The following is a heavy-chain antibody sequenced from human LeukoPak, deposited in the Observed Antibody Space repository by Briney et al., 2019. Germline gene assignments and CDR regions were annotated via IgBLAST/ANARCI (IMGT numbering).Heavy chain of an antibody. CDR1: GGSFSGYY. V-gene: IGHV4-34*01. D-gene: IGHD6-19*01. CDR2: TNHSGST. J-gene: IGHJ6*02. Sequence: XSETLSLTCAVYGGSFSGYYWSWIRQPPGKGLEWIGETNHSGSTNYNPSLKSRVTISVDTSKNQFSLKLSSVTAADMAVYYCARGRRSSGWYDYYYYYGMDVWGQGTTVTVSS. CDR3: ARGRRSSGWYDYYYYYGMDV.